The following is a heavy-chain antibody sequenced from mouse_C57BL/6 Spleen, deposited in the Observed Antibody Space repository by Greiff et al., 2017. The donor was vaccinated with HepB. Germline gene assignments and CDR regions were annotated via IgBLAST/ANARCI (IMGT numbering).Heavy chain of an antibody. CDR1: GFTFSSYA. J-gene: IGHJ4*01. Sequence: EVKLQESGGGLVKPGGSLKLSCAASGFTFSSYAMSWVRQTPEKRLEWVATISDGGSYTYYPDNVKGRFTISRDNAKNNLYLQMSHLKSEDTAMYYCARERITVVATGAMDYWGQGTSVTVSS. CDR2: ISDGGSYT. CDR3: ARERITVVATGAMDY. D-gene: IGHD1-1*01. V-gene: IGHV5-4*01.